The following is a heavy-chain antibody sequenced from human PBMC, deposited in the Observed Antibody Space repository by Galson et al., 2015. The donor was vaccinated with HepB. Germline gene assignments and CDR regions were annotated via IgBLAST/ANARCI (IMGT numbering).Heavy chain of an antibody. Sequence: SLRLSCAASGFTFSSYWMHWVRQAPGQGLVGVSRINSDGSSTSYADSVKGRFTISRDNAKNTLYLQMNSLRAEDTAVYYCARDGAAAMVTADAFDIWGQGTMVTVSS. CDR3: ARDGAAAMVTADAFDI. CDR1: GFTFSSYW. D-gene: IGHD5-18*01. J-gene: IGHJ3*02. V-gene: IGHV3-74*01. CDR2: INSDGSST.